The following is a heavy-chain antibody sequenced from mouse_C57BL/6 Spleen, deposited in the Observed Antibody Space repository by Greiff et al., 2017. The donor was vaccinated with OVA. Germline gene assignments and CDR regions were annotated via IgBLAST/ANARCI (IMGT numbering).Heavy chain of an antibody. Sequence: QVQLKQSGAELVRPGASVKLSCKASGYTFTDYYINWVKQRPGQGLEWIARIYPGSGNTYYNEKFKGKATLTAEKSSSTAYMQLSSLTSEDSAVYFCARSSYYGSSPYFDVWGTGTTVTVSS. J-gene: IGHJ1*03. CDR1: GYTFTDYY. CDR3: ARSSYYGSSPYFDV. D-gene: IGHD1-1*01. V-gene: IGHV1-76*01. CDR2: IYPGSGNT.